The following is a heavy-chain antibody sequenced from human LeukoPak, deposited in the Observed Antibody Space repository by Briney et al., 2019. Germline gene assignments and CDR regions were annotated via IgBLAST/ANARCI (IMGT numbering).Heavy chain of an antibody. J-gene: IGHJ4*02. Sequence: SVKVCCKASGGTFSSYAISWERQAPGQGLEWMGGIIPIFGTANYAQKFQGRVTITADKSTSTAYMELSSLRSEDTAVYYCARSIRSGSSSWYVSDYWGQGTLVTVSS. CDR3: ARSIRSGSSSWYVSDY. CDR1: GGTFSSYA. D-gene: IGHD6-13*01. CDR2: IIPIFGTA. V-gene: IGHV1-69*06.